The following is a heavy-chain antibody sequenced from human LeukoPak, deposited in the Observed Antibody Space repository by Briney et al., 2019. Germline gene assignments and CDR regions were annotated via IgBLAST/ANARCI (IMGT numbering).Heavy chain of an antibody. J-gene: IGHJ4*02. D-gene: IGHD5-18*01. CDR3: ARDPPPSRYSYGQYYSDY. CDR2: INPSGGST. V-gene: IGHV1-46*01. CDR1: GYTFTSYY. Sequence: ASVKVSCKASGYTFTSYYMHWVRQAPGQGLEWMGIINPSGGSTSYAQKFQGRVTMTRDMSTSTVYMELSSLRSEDTAVYYCARDPPPSRYSYGQYYSDYWGQGTLVTVSS.